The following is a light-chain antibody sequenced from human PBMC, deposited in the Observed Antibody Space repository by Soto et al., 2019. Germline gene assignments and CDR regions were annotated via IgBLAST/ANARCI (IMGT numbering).Light chain of an antibody. CDR1: SSNIGAGYD. J-gene: IGLJ2*01. V-gene: IGLV1-40*01. CDR3: QSYDSSLSGSR. CDR2: GNS. Sequence: QSVLTQPPSVSGAPGQRVTISCTGSSSNIGAGYDVHWYQQLPGTAPKLLIYGNSNRPSGVPDRFSGSKSGTSASLAITGLQAEDEADYYGQSYDSSLSGSRFGGGTKLTVL.